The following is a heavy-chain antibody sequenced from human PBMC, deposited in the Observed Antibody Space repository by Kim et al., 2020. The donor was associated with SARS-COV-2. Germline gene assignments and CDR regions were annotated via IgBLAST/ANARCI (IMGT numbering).Heavy chain of an antibody. D-gene: IGHD6-6*01. Sequence: GGSLRLSCAASGFTFSSYGMHWVRQAPGKGLEWVAVISYDGSNKYYADSVKGRFTISRDNSKNTLYLQMNSLRAEDTAVYYCAKAGGQYSSSYDYWVQGT. CDR2: ISYDGSNK. CDR1: GFTFSSYG. V-gene: IGHV3-30*18. J-gene: IGHJ4*02. CDR3: AKAGGQYSSSYDY.